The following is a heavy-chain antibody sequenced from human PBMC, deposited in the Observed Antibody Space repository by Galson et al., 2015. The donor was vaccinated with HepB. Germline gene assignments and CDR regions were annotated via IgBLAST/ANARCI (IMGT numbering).Heavy chain of an antibody. CDR1: GGTFSSYA. CDR2: IIPIFGTA. CDR3: ASGIVGATINWFDP. V-gene: IGHV1-69*13. J-gene: IGHJ5*02. D-gene: IGHD1-26*01. Sequence: SVKVSCKASGGTFSSYAISWVRQAPGQGLEWMGGIIPIFGTANYAQKFQGRVTITADESTSTAYMELSSLRSEDTAVYYCASGIVGATINWFDPWGQGTLVTVSS.